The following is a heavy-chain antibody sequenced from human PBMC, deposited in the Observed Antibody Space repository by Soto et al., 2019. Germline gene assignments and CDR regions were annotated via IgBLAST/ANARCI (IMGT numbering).Heavy chain of an antibody. CDR2: INHSGST. V-gene: IGHV4-34*01. J-gene: IGHJ4*02. Sequence: SETLSLTCAVYGGSFSGYYWSLIRQPPGKGLEWIGEINHSGSTNYNPSLKSRVTISVYTSKNQFSLKLSSVTAADTAVYYCARGGRITIFGVVSRGYYFGYWGQGIKVTVSS. D-gene: IGHD3-3*01. CDR3: ARGGRITIFGVVSRGYYFGY. CDR1: GGSFSGYY.